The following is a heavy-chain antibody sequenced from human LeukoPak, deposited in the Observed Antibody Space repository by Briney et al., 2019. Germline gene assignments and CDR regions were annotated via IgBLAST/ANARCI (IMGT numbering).Heavy chain of an antibody. CDR3: ARGIDY. J-gene: IGHJ4*02. CDR2: IYTGGGR. CDR1: GFTFSSYR. V-gene: IGHV3-53*01. Sequence: GGSLRLSCAASGFTFSSYRMYWVRQAPGKELEWVSVIYTGGGRYYADSVRGRFTISRDTSKNMVFLQMNSLRVEDTAVYYCARGIDYWGRGTLVTVSS.